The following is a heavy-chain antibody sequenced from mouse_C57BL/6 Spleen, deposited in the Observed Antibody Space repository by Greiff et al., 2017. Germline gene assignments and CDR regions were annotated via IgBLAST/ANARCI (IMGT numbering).Heavy chain of an antibody. D-gene: IGHD2-14*01. CDR2: IWGGGST. CDR3: AKHLGCAMGY. J-gene: IGHJ4*01. CDR1: GYSLTSYC. Sequence: VQGVESGPGLVAPSPSLSISCTVSGYSLTSYCIDWVRQPPGKGLEWLGVIWGGGSTNYNSALMSRLSISNDNSKSQVFLKMNSLQTDDTAMYYCAKHLGCAMGYWGQGASVTVYS. V-gene: IGHV2-9*01.